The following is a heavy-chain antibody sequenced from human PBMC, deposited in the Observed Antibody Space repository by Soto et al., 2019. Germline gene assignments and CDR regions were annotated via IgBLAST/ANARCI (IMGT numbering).Heavy chain of an antibody. CDR3: ARDRKQQLDINCFDP. V-gene: IGHV3-74*01. J-gene: IGHJ5*02. D-gene: IGHD6-13*01. CDR1: GFTFSSYW. Sequence: PGGSLRLSCAASGFTFSSYWMHWVRQAPGKGLVWVSRINSDGSSTSYTDSVKGRFTISRDNAKNTLYLQMNSLRAEDTAVYYCARDRKQQLDINCFDPWGQGTLVTVSS. CDR2: INSDGSST.